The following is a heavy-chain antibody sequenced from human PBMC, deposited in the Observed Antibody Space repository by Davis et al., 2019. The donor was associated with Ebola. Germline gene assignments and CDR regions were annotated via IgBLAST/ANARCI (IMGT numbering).Heavy chain of an antibody. J-gene: IGHJ5*01. V-gene: IGHV3-33*01. CDR3: ARESSGWFNWFDS. D-gene: IGHD6-19*01. CDR2: IWYDGSNK. CDR1: GFTFSSYG. Sequence: GESLKISCAASGFTFSSYGMHWVRQAPGKGLEWVAVIWYDGSNKYYADSVKGRFTISRDNSKNTLYLQMNSLRAEDTAVYYCARESSGWFNWFDSWGQGTLVTVSS.